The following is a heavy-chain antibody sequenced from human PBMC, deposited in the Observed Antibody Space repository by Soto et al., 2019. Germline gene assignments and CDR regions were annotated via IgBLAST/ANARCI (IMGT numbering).Heavy chain of an antibody. CDR1: GFNFSTYA. CDR3: AKHRYYTSSWFDW. V-gene: IGHV3-23*01. D-gene: IGHD6-13*01. CDR2: ISSGATNT. Sequence: DVQLLESGGGLVQPGGSLRLSCADPGFNFSTYAMTWVRQAPGKGLEWLSSISSGATNTYYANSVKGRFTISRDNSKNTLYLQMNRLRPEDTAVYYCAKHRYYTSSWFDWWGQGTLVTVSS. J-gene: IGHJ4*02.